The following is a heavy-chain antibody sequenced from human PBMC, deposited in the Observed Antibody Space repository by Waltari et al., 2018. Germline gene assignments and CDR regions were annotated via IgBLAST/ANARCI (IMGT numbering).Heavy chain of an antibody. V-gene: IGHV4-38-2*02. J-gene: IGHJ5*02. CDR3: ARDRGYDTPRGWFDP. D-gene: IGHD3-9*01. CDR1: GYSISSGYY. Sequence: QVQLQESGPGLVKPSETLSLTCAVSGYSISSGYYWGWIRQPPGKGLEWIGSIYHSGSTYYNPSLKSRVTISVDTSKNQFSLKLSSVTAADTAVYYCARDRGYDTPRGWFDPWGQGTLVTVSS. CDR2: IYHSGST.